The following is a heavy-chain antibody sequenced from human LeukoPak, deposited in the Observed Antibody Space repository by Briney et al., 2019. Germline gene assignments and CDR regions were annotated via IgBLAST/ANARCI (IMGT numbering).Heavy chain of an antibody. CDR3: ARMGNYYGSGSSYFDY. CDR2: ISSSGSSI. CDR1: GFTFSSYE. V-gene: IGHV3-48*03. D-gene: IGHD3-10*01. J-gene: IGHJ4*02. Sequence: GGSLRLSCAASGFTFSSYEMNWVRQAPGKGLEWVSYISSSGSSIYYADSVKGRFTISRDNAKNSLYLQINSLRAEDTAVYYCARMGNYYGSGSSYFDYWSQGTLVTVSS.